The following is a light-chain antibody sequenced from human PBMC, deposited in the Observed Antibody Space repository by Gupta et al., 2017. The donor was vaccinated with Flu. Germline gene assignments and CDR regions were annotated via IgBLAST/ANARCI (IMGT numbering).Light chain of an antibody. J-gene: IGLJ3*02. V-gene: IGLV1-51*02. CDR1: SANIGNNY. CDR2: ENN. Sequence: QSVLTQPPSVSAAPGQKVTISCSGSSANIGNNYVSWYQQLPRTAPKILIYENNKRPSGIPDLFSGSKSGTSATLGIAGLQAEDEADYYCGTWDSSLSAGVFGGGTKLTVL. CDR3: GTWDSSLSAGV.